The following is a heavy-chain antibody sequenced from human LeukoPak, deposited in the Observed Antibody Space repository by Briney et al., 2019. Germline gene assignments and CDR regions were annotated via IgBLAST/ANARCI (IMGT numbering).Heavy chain of an antibody. J-gene: IGHJ3*02. Sequence: IPGGSLRLSCAASGFTFSDYYMSWIRQAPGKGLEWVSYISSSGSTIYYADSVKGRFTISRDNSKNTLYLQMNSLRAEDTAVYYCARGRRKYCSSTSCFDAFDIWGQGTMVTVSS. V-gene: IGHV3-11*04. CDR3: ARGRRKYCSSTSCFDAFDI. CDR1: GFTFSDYY. D-gene: IGHD2-2*01. CDR2: ISSSGSTI.